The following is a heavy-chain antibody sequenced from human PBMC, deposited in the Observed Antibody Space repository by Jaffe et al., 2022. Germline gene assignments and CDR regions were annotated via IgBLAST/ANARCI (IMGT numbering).Heavy chain of an antibody. J-gene: IGHJ4*01. V-gene: IGHV3-74*01. Sequence: EVQVVESGGGLVQPGGSLRLSCAASGFTFTTYYMHWVRQAPGKGLLWVSHINRDGTTAAYADSVKGRFTISRDNAKNTLYLQMNSLRAEDTAVYYCAPTYRGNYHFAYWGHGTLVTVSS. CDR2: INRDGTTA. CDR3: APTYRGNYHFAY. CDR1: GFTFTTYY. D-gene: IGHD1-26*01.